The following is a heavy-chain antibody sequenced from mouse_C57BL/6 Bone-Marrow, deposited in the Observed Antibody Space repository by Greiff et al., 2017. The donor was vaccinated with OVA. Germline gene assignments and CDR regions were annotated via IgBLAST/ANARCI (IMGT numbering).Heavy chain of an antibody. J-gene: IGHJ1*03. Sequence: DVKLVESGPGLAKPSQTLSLTCSVTGYSITSDYWNWIRKFPGNKLEYMGYISYSGSTYYNPSLKSRISITRDTSKNQYYLQLNSVTTEDTATYYCASVTTVVATDWYFDVWGTGTTVTVSS. V-gene: IGHV3-8*01. D-gene: IGHD1-1*01. CDR2: ISYSGST. CDR3: ASVTTVVATDWYFDV. CDR1: GYSITSDY.